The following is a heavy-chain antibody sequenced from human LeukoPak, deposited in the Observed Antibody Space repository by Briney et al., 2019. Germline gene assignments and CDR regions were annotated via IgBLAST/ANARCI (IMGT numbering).Heavy chain of an antibody. CDR2: ISWNSGSI. CDR1: GFTFSSYA. Sequence: GRSLRLSCAASGFTFSSYAMHWVRQAPGKGLEWVSGISWNSGSIGYADSVKGRFTISRDNAKNSLYLQMDSLRAEDTALYYCAKVHNDAFDIWGQGTMVTVSS. V-gene: IGHV3-9*01. J-gene: IGHJ3*02. CDR3: AKVHNDAFDI.